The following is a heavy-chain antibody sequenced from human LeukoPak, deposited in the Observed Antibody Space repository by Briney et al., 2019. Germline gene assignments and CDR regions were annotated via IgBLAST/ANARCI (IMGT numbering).Heavy chain of an antibody. D-gene: IGHD3-22*01. CDR2: IIPIFGTA. Sequence: ASVKVSCKASGYSFNGYYMHWVRQAPGQGLEWMGGIIPIFGTANYAQKFQGRVTITADESTSTAYMELSSLRSEDTAVYYCATSSSGYYYVADYFDYWGQGTLVTVSS. CDR3: ATSSSGYYYVADYFDY. CDR1: GYSFNGYY. J-gene: IGHJ4*02. V-gene: IGHV1-69*13.